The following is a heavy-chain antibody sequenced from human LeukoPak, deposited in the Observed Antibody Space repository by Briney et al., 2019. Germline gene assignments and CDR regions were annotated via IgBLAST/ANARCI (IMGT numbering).Heavy chain of an antibody. Sequence: GGSLRLSCAASGFTFSSYGMHWVRQAPGKGLEWVAVISYDGSNKYYADSVKGRFTISRDNSKNTLYLQMNSLRDEDTAVYYCALVVVVAATGAFDIWGQGTMVTVSS. D-gene: IGHD2-15*01. CDR3: ALVVVVAATGAFDI. CDR2: ISYDGSNK. CDR1: GFTFSSYG. J-gene: IGHJ3*02. V-gene: IGHV3-30*03.